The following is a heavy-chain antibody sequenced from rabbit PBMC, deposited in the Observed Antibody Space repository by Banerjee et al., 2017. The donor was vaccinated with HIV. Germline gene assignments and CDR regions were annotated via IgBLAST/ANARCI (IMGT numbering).Heavy chain of an antibody. D-gene: IGHD2-1*01. J-gene: IGHJ5*01. CDR1: GFDFSSYG. CDR3: ARGSYDDYGDWLDL. Sequence: QQQLVESGGDLVQPGGSLKLSCKASGFDFSSYGISWVRQAPGKGLEWIGYNDPVFGSTYYASWVNGRFTISSHNAQNTLYLQLNSLTAADTATYFCARGSYDDYGDWLDLWGPGTLVTDS. CDR2: NDPVFGST. V-gene: IGHV1S47*01.